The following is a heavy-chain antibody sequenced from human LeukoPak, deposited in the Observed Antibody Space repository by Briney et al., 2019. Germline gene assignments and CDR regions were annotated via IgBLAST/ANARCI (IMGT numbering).Heavy chain of an antibody. CDR1: GGTFSSYA. J-gene: IGHJ6*03. Sequence: ASVKVSCTASGGTFSSYAISWVRQAPGQGLEWMGGIIPIFGTANYAQKFQGRVTITADESTSTAYMELSSLRSEDTAVYYCARDGEWLRFGYYYYYMDVWGKGTTVTVSS. CDR3: ARDGEWLRFGYYYYYMDV. D-gene: IGHD5-12*01. CDR2: IIPIFGTA. V-gene: IGHV1-69*13.